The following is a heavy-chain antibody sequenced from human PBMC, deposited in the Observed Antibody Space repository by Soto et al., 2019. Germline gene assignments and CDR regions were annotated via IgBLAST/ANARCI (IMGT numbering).Heavy chain of an antibody. CDR3: ARVYPGDPGIVVVVAATPNFDY. Sequence: ASVKVSCKASGYTFTSYGISWVRQAPGQGLEWMGWISAYNGNTNYAQKLQGRVTMTTDTSTSTAYMELRSLRSDDTAVYYCARVYPGDPGIVVVVAATPNFDYWGQGTLVTVSS. J-gene: IGHJ4*02. V-gene: IGHV1-18*01. D-gene: IGHD2-15*01. CDR2: ISAYNGNT. CDR1: GYTFTSYG.